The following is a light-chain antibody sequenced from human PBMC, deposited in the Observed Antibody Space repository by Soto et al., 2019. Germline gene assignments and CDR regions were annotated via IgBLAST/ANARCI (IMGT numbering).Light chain of an antibody. CDR3: QQYNDWPPIT. Sequence: ETVMAKSSATLVVSAGERPTRTFRASQSVSSNLAWYQKKPGQAPRLLIFGAYTRATGIPARFSGSGCGTAFTLTISSLQSQDFAVYYCQQYNDWPPITFGQGTRLEIK. J-gene: IGKJ5*01. CDR2: GAY. V-gene: IGKV3-15*01. CDR1: QSVSSN.